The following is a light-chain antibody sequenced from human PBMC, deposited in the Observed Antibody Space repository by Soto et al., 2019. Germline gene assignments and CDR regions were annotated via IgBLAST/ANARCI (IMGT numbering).Light chain of an antibody. V-gene: IGKV4-1*01. CDR2: WAS. J-gene: IGKJ1*01. CDR1: QSVLYSSNNENY. CDR3: QQYYSTPQT. Sequence: DIVMTQSPDSLAVSLGERATINCKSSQSVLYSSNNENYLSWYQRKPGQPAKLLISWASTREFGVPDRFSGSRSGTDFTLTISTLQAEDVAVYYCQQYYSTPQTFGQGTKVEIK.